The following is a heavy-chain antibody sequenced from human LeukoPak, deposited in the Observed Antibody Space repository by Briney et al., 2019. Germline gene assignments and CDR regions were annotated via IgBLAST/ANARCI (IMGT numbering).Heavy chain of an antibody. D-gene: IGHD6-13*01. Sequence: GGSLRLSCAASGFTFSSYAMHWVRQAPGKGLEWVSSISSSSSYIYYADSVKGRFTISRDNAKNSLYLQMNSLRAEDTAVYYCASDGYSSSYTLGWGQGTLVTVSS. CDR1: GFTFSSYA. CDR3: ASDGYSSSYTLG. V-gene: IGHV3-21*01. J-gene: IGHJ4*02. CDR2: ISSSSSYI.